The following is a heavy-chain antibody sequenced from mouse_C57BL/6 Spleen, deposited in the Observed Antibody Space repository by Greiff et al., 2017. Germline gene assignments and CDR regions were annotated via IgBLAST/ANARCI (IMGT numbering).Heavy chain of an antibody. CDR1: GYAFSSSW. CDR2: IYPGDGDT. Sequence: QVQLQQSGPELVKPGASVKISCKASGYAFSSSWMNWVKQRPGKGLEWIGRIYPGDGDTNYNGKFKGKATLTADKSSSTAYMQLSSLTSEDAAVYFYARDIASVPPYFDYWGQGTTLTVSS. J-gene: IGHJ2*01. D-gene: IGHD1-1*01. CDR3: ARDIASVPPYFDY. V-gene: IGHV1-82*01.